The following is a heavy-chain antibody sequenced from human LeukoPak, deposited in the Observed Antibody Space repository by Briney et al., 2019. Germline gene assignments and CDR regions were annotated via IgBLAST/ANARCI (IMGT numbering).Heavy chain of an antibody. D-gene: IGHD6-13*01. Sequence: SETLSLTCAVYGGSFSGYYWSWIRQPPGKGLEWIGEINHSGSTNYNPSLKSRVTISVDTSKNQFSLKLSSVTAADTAVYYCARGRSSSWYRGTYNWFDPWGQGTLVTVSS. CDR3: ARGRSSSWYRGTYNWFDP. CDR1: GGSFSGYY. J-gene: IGHJ5*02. V-gene: IGHV4-34*01. CDR2: INHSGST.